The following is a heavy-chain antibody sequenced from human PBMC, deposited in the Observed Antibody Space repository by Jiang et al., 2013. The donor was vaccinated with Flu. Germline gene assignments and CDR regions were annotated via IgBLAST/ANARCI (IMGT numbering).Heavy chain of an antibody. CDR3: VKGDQWELRGFFDY. D-gene: IGHD1-26*01. CDR2: ISSNGGST. J-gene: IGHJ4*02. CDR1: GFTFSSYA. V-gene: IGHV3-64D*08. Sequence: GLVQPGGSLRLSCSASGFTFSSYAMHWVRQAPGKGLEYVSAISSNGGSTYYADSVKGRFTISRDNSKNTLYLQMSSLRAEDTAVYYCVKGDQWELRGFFDYWGQGTLVTVSS.